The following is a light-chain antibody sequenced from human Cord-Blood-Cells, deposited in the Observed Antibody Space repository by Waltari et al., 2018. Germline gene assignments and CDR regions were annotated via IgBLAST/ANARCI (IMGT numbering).Light chain of an antibody. CDR3: QQSYSTPRWT. Sequence: DIQMTQSPSSLSASVEARVTITCRASQSISSYLNWYQQKPGKAPKLLIYAASSLQSGVPSRFSGSGSGTDFTLTISSLQPEDFATYYCQQSYSTPRWTFGQGTKVEIK. CDR2: AAS. J-gene: IGKJ1*01. CDR1: QSISSY. V-gene: IGKV1-39*01.